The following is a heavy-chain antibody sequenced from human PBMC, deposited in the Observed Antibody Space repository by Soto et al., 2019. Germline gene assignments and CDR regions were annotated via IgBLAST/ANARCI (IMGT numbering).Heavy chain of an antibody. D-gene: IGHD3-3*01. V-gene: IGHV4-39*01. Sequence: PSETLSLTCTVSGGSISSSSYYWGWIRQPPGKGLEWIGSIYYSGSTYYNPSLKSRVTISVDTSKNQFSLKLISVTAADTAVYYCARHLTYYDFWSGYYWPSGYYYGMDVWGQGTTVTVSS. CDR1: GGSISSSSYY. CDR2: IYYSGST. CDR3: ARHLTYYDFWSGYYWPSGYYYGMDV. J-gene: IGHJ6*02.